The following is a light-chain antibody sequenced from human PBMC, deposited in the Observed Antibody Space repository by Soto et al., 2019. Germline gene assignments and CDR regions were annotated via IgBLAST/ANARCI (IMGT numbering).Light chain of an antibody. CDR3: QQYDDLLLT. Sequence: DMQMTQTPSSLSASVGDRVTITCQASQDITNYLNWYQQKPGKAPKLLIYDASNLETGVPSRFSGSGSGTHFTFTISSLQPEDIATYYCQQYDDLLLTFGGGTKVEI. J-gene: IGKJ4*01. V-gene: IGKV1-33*01. CDR1: QDITNY. CDR2: DAS.